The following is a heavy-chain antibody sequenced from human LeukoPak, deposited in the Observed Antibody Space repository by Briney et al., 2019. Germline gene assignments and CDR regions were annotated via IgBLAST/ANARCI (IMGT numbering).Heavy chain of an antibody. CDR3: AHRGGGDCYNY. CDR2: IYWDDDQ. Sequence: VSGPTLVKPTQTLTLTCTSSGFSLSTSGVGWIRQPPGKALEWLALIYWDDDQRYSPSLKSRLTITKDTSKNQVVLTMTNMDPVDTATYYCAHRGGGDCYNYWGQGTLVTVSS. J-gene: IGHJ4*02. CDR1: GFSLSTSG. D-gene: IGHD2-21*02. V-gene: IGHV2-5*02.